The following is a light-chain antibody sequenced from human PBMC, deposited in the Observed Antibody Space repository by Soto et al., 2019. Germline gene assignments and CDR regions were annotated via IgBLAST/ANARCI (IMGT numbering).Light chain of an antibody. V-gene: IGKV1-5*03. CDR3: QHYNSYSEA. Sequence: DIQMTQSPSTLSGSVGDRVTITCRASQTISSWLAWYQQKPGKAPKLLIYKASTLKSGVPSRFSGSGSGTECTLTISSLQPDDVATYYCQHYNSYSEAFRQGTKVDIK. J-gene: IGKJ1*01. CDR2: KAS. CDR1: QTISSW.